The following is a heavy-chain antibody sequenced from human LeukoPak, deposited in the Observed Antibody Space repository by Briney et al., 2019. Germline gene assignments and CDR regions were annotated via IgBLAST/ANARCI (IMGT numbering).Heavy chain of an antibody. CDR1: GGTFSSYA. J-gene: IGHJ5*02. D-gene: IGHD2-21*02. V-gene: IGHV1-69*04. CDR3: ARDRNCGGDCYSGRYNWFDP. CDR2: IIPILGIA. Sequence: GASVKVSCKASGGTFSSYAISWVRQAPGQGLEWMGRIIPILGIANYAQKFQGRVTMTTDTSTSTAYMELRSLRSDDTAVYYCARDRNCGGDCYSGRYNWFDPWGQGTLVTVSS.